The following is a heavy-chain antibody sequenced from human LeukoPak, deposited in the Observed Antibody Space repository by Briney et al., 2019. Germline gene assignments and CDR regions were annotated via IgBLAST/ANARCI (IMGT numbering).Heavy chain of an antibody. CDR3: ARGPRRVLTGYSYNWFDP. D-gene: IGHD3-9*01. J-gene: IGHJ5*02. CDR1: GGSFSGYY. CDR2: INHSGST. V-gene: IGHV4-34*01. Sequence: SETLSLTCAVYGGSFSGYYWSWIRQPPGKGLEWIGEINHSGSTNYNPSLKSRVTISVDTSKNQFSLKLSSVTAADTAVYYCARGPRRVLTGYSYNWFDPWGQGTLVTVSS.